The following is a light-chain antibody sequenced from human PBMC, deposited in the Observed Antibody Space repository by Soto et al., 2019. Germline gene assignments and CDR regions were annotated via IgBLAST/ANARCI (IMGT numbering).Light chain of an antibody. J-gene: IGKJ3*01. CDR2: GTS. V-gene: IGKV3-20*01. CDR1: QSVSSKY. Sequence: EIVLTQSPGTLSLSPGERATLSCRASQSVSSKYLAWYQQKPGQAPRVLIYGTSIRASGVPERFSGGGSGTDFTLTIARLEPEDFAVYYCQQYGSSLFTFGPGTKVDFK. CDR3: QQYGSSLFT.